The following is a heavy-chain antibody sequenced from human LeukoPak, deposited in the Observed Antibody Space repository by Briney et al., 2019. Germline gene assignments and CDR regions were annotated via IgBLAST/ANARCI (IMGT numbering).Heavy chain of an antibody. V-gene: IGHV3-15*01. D-gene: IGHD3-9*01. Sequence: SWVRQAPGKGLEWVGRIKSKTHGGTTDYAAAVKGRFTISRDDSKSTLYLQMNSLKTEDTALYYCTTWNYDILTGYSIWGQGTLVTVSS. J-gene: IGHJ4*02. CDR2: IKSKTHGGTT. CDR3: TTWNYDILTGYSI.